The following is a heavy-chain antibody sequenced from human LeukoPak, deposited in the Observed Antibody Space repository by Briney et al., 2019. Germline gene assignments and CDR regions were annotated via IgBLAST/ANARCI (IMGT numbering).Heavy chain of an antibody. J-gene: IGHJ4*02. D-gene: IGHD3-22*01. Sequence: PSETLPLTCAVSGYSISSGYYWGWIRQPPGKGLEWIGSIYHSGSTYYNPSLKSRVTISVDTSKNQFSLKLSSVTAADTAVYYCARLSPEYYYDSSGYPNIWGQGTLVTVSS. CDR1: GYSISSGYY. CDR3: ARLSPEYYYDSSGYPNI. CDR2: IYHSGST. V-gene: IGHV4-38-2*01.